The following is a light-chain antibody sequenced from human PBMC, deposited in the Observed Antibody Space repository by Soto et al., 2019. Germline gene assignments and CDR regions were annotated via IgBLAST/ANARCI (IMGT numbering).Light chain of an antibody. J-gene: IGKJ4*01. Sequence: EIVLTQSPGTLSLSPGERATLFCRASQSVSSDFLAWYQQKPGQAPRLLIYGASDRATGIPDRFSGSGCADYFTLTISRLEPEDFAFYYCQQYGSLPLTFGGGTKVEI. V-gene: IGKV3-20*01. CDR3: QQYGSLPLT. CDR2: GAS. CDR1: QSVSSDF.